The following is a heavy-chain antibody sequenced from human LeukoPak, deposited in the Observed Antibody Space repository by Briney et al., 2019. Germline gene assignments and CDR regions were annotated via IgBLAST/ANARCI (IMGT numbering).Heavy chain of an antibody. V-gene: IGHV1-2*02. D-gene: IGHD1-26*01. CDR2: INPNSGGT. J-gene: IGHJ4*02. CDR1: GYTFTGYY. Sequence: ASVKVSCKASGYTFTGYYMHWVRQAPGQGLEWMGWINPNSGGTNYAQKFQGRVTMTRDTSISTAYMELSRLRSDDTAVYYCAREIPSSGGSYPYYFDYWGQGTLVTVSS. CDR3: AREIPSSGGSYPYYFDY.